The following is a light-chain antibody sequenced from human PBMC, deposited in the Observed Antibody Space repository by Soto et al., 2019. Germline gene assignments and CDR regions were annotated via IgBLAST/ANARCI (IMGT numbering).Light chain of an antibody. Sequence: DIPMTQSPSSLSASVGDRVTITCRASQNIGRSLNWYQQKSGKAPKLLIYAASSLQSGVPSRFSGSGSGTDFTVTISSLQPEDFATYYCQQTYSTPYTFGQGTKLEIK. CDR2: AAS. V-gene: IGKV1-39*01. CDR1: QNIGRS. J-gene: IGKJ2*01. CDR3: QQTYSTPYT.